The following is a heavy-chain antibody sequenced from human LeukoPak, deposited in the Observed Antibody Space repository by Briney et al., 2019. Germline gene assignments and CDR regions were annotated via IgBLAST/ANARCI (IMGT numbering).Heavy chain of an antibody. CDR3: ARGGGYSGYDLDAFDI. CDR1: GFTFSRDS. V-gene: IGHV3-21*01. CDR2: ISSSSTYI. D-gene: IGHD5-12*01. Sequence: GGSLRLSCAASGFTFSRDSMNWVRQAPGKGLEWVSAISSSSTYIYYADSVKGRFTISRNSAKNSLHLQMNSLRAEDTAVYYCARGGGYSGYDLDAFDIWGQGTMVTVSS. J-gene: IGHJ3*02.